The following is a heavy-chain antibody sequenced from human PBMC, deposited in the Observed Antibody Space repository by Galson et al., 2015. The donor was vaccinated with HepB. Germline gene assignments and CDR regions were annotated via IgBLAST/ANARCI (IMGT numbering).Heavy chain of an antibody. CDR3: ARDRGWELLGVEYYYYYDMDV. J-gene: IGHJ6*02. CDR2: IWYDGSNK. Sequence: SLRLSCAASGFTFSSYGMHWVRQAPGKGLEWVAVIWYDGSNKYYADSVKGRFTISRDNSKNTLYLQMNSLRAEDTAVYYCARDRGWELLGVEYYYYYDMDVWGQGTTVTVSS. D-gene: IGHD1-26*01. V-gene: IGHV3-33*01. CDR1: GFTFSSYG.